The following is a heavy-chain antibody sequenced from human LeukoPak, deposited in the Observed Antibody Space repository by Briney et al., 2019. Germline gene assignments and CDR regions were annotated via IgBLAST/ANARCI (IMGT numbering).Heavy chain of an antibody. J-gene: IGHJ4*02. CDR1: GFTFSSYS. Sequence: GRSLTLSCAASGFTFSSYSMNWVRPAPGKGLEWVSSISSSSSYIYYADSVKGRVTISRDNAKNSLYLQMNSLRAEDTAVYYCARIYCGGDCKNDYWGQGTLVTVSS. CDR3: ARIYCGGDCKNDY. CDR2: ISSSSSYI. D-gene: IGHD2-21*02. V-gene: IGHV3-21*01.